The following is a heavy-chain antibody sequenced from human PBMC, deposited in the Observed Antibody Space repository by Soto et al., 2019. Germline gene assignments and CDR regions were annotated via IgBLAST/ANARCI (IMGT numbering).Heavy chain of an antibody. D-gene: IGHD3-22*01. Sequence: SETLSLTCTVSGGSISSSSYYWGWIRQPPGKGLEWIGSIYYSGSTYYNPSLKSRVTISVDTSKNQFFLKLSSVTAADTAVYYCARHFSPVRAQPSSGYYAPAFDYWGQGTLVTVSS. CDR2: IYYSGST. J-gene: IGHJ4*02. V-gene: IGHV4-39*01. CDR3: ARHFSPVRAQPSSGYYAPAFDY. CDR1: GGSISSSSYY.